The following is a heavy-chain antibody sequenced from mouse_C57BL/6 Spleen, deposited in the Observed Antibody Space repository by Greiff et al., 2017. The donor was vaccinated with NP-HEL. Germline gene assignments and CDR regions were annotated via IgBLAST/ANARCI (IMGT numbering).Heavy chain of an antibody. J-gene: IGHJ4*01. V-gene: IGHV1-81*01. CDR3: ARSKDSSGYSYAMDY. D-gene: IGHD3-2*02. CDR2: IYPRSGNT. Sequence: QVQLQQSGAELARPGASVKLSCKASGYTFTSYGISWVKQRTGQGLEWIGEIYPRSGNTYYNEKFKGKATLTADKSSSTAYMELRSLTSEDSAVYFCARSKDSSGYSYAMDYWGQGTSVTVSS. CDR1: GYTFTSYG.